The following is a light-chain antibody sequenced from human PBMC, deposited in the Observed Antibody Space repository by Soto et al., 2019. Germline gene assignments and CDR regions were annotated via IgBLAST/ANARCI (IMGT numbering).Light chain of an antibody. CDR3: ETWDSNTRI. V-gene: IGLV4-60*03. CDR1: SGHDSYI. J-gene: IGLJ2*01. Sequence: QPVLTQSSSASASLGSSVNVTGTLSSGHDSYIIAWHQQQPGKAPRYLMKLEHSGSYNKGSGVPDRFSGSSSGADRYLTISNLQSEDEADYYCETWDSNTRIFGGGPKLTVL. CDR2: LEHSGSY.